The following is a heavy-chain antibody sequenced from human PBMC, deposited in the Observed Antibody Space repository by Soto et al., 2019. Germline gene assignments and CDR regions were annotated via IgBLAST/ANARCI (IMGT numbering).Heavy chain of an antibody. J-gene: IGHJ3*02. Sequence: QVQLVQSGEEVKKTGSSVKVSCQASVGTFSSYTISWVRQAPGQGLEWMGRIIPIRGIANYAQKFQGRVTIAADKSTSTAYMELGSLRSEDTAVYYCAREVGSTVHYAFDSRGQGTMVTVSS. V-gene: IGHV1-69*08. CDR2: IIPIRGIA. CDR3: AREVGSTVHYAFDS. D-gene: IGHD1-26*01. CDR1: VGTFSSYT.